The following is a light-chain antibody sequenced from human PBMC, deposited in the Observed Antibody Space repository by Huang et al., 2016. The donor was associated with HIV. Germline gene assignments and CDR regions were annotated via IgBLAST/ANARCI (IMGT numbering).Light chain of an antibody. V-gene: IGKV1-39*01. CDR3: QQSYNTPLT. J-gene: IGKJ4*01. Sequence: DIQMTQSPSSLSASVGDRVTITCRASQSINSYLNWYQHKPGNAPKVLIYAASSWQSGVPSRCSGSGSGTDFTLTINSLQPEDFAIYYCQQSYNTPLTFGGGTRVEIK. CDR1: QSINSY. CDR2: AAS.